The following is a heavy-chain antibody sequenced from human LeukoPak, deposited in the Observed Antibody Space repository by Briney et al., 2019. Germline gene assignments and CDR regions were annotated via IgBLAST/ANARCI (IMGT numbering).Heavy chain of an antibody. CDR2: ISYDGSKE. Sequence: GGSLRLSCAASGFTFNTYSMHWVRQVPGKGLEWVAVISYDGSKEHYADSVKGRFTTSRENSKNTLYLQMNSLRPEDTAVFYCARGRGGYYYYAMDVWGQGTTVTVSS. J-gene: IGHJ6*02. V-gene: IGHV3-30-3*01. CDR3: ARGRGGYYYYAMDV. CDR1: GFTFNTYS. D-gene: IGHD3-16*01.